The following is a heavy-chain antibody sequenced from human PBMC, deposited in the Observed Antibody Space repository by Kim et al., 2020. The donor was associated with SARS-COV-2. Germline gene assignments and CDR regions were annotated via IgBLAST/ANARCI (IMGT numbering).Heavy chain of an antibody. Sequence: GGSLRLSCAASGFTFSGSAMHWVRQASGKGLEWVGRIRSKANSYATAYAASVKGRFTISRDDSKNTAYLQMNSLKTEDTAVYYCTRHVPGNDYEDYWGQGTLVTVSS. CDR1: GFTFSGSA. CDR3: TRHVPGNDYEDY. J-gene: IGHJ4*02. CDR2: IRSKANSYAT. V-gene: IGHV3-73*01. D-gene: IGHD4-17*01.